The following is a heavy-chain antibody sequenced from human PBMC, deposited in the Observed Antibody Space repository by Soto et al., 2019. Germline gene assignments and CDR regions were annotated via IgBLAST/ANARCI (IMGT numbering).Heavy chain of an antibody. Sequence: SETLSLTCAVYGGSFSGYYWSWIRQPPGKGLEWIGEINHSGSTSYNPSLKSRVTISVDTSKNQFSLKLSSVTAADTAVYYCARGLTGYYTYYFDYWGQGTLVTVSS. CDR3: ARGLTGYYTYYFDY. CDR1: GGSFSGYY. J-gene: IGHJ4*02. D-gene: IGHD3-9*01. CDR2: INHSGST. V-gene: IGHV4-34*01.